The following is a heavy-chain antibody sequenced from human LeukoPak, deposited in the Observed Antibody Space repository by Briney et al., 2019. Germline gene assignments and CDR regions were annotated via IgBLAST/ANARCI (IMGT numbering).Heavy chain of an antibody. CDR1: GGTFSSYA. V-gene: IGHV1-69*13. CDR2: IIPIFGTA. J-gene: IGHJ6*02. Sequence: SVKVSCKASGGTFSSYAISWVRQAPGQGLEWMGGIIPIFGTANYAQKFQGRVTITADESTSTAYMELSSLRSEDTAVYYCARDLYSYGFSHGMDVWGQGTTVTVSS. CDR3: ARDLYSYGFSHGMDV. D-gene: IGHD5-18*01.